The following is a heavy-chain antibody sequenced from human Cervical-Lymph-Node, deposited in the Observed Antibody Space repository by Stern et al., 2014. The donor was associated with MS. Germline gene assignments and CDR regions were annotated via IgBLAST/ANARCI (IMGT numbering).Heavy chain of an antibody. Sequence: QVQLVESGAEVTKPGSSVKVSCKASGGTFSKFPSSWVRQAPGQGLEWMGGLFPVLGTPTYGQEVRGRYTITADVSTSTVYMELSSLRSDDTAVYYCALSSETSDRWYSLGYDLWGQGTLVTVSS. CDR2: LFPVLGTP. CDR1: GGTFSKFP. V-gene: IGHV1-69*01. CDR3: ALSSETSDRWYSLGYDL. D-gene: IGHD6-13*01. J-gene: IGHJ5*02.